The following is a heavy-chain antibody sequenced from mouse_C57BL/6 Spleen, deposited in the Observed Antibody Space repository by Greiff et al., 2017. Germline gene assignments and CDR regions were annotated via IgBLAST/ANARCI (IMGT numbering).Heavy chain of an antibody. J-gene: IGHJ2*01. D-gene: IGHD2-5*01. Sequence: QVQLQQPGAELVMPGASVKLSCKASGYTFTSYRMHWVKQRPGQGLEWIGEIDPSDSYTNYNQKFKGKSTLTVDKSSSTAYMQLSSLTSEDSAVYYCVYSNYSFDYWGQGTTLTVSS. CDR1: GYTFTSYR. CDR3: VYSNYSFDY. V-gene: IGHV1-69*01. CDR2: IDPSDSYT.